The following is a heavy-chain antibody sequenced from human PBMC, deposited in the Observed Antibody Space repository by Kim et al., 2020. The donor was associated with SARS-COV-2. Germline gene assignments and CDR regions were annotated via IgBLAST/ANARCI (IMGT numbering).Heavy chain of an antibody. D-gene: IGHD3-3*01. Sequence: GGSLRLSCAASGFTFSSNAMTWVRQAPGKGLEWISTISGRGDSTYYADSVKGRFTISRDNSKNTLYVQMNSLRAEDTAVYYCARRGPEEWGDFGYWGQGTLVTVSS. V-gene: IGHV3-23*01. CDR3: ARRGPEEWGDFGY. CDR2: ISGRGDST. J-gene: IGHJ4*02. CDR1: GFTFSSNA.